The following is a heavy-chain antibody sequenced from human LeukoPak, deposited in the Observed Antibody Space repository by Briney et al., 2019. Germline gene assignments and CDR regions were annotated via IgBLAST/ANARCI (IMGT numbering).Heavy chain of an antibody. D-gene: IGHD6-13*01. CDR3: ARDPRSGYSSSWYARNEDWFDP. J-gene: IGHJ5*02. Sequence: GGSLRLSCAASGVTFSSYSMNWVRQAPGKGLEWVSYISSSSSTIYYADSVKGRFTISRDNAKNSLYLQMNSLRAEDTAVYYCARDPRSGYSSSWYARNEDWFDPWGQGTLVTVSS. V-gene: IGHV3-48*01. CDR2: ISSSSSTI. CDR1: GVTFSSYS.